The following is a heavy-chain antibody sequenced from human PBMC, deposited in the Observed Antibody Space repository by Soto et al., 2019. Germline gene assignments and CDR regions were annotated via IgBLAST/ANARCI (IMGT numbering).Heavy chain of an antibody. CDR1: GDSVSSGDYY. D-gene: IGHD3-16*01. V-gene: IGHV4-61*08. J-gene: IGHJ5*02. CDR2: VYFSGST. CDR3: ARIPVDTYMIYWSDP. Sequence: SETLSLTCSVSGDSVSSGDYYWSWIRQPPGKGLEWIGHVYFSGSTNYIPSLKSRLTMSVDTAKNQFSLKLNSMTAADTAVYYCARIPVDTYMIYWSDPWGQGTQVTVSS.